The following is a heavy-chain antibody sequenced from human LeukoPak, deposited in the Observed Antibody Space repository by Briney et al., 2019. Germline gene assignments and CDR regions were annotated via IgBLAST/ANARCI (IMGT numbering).Heavy chain of an antibody. CDR1: GFTFSSYW. Sequence: PGGSLRLSCAASGFTFSSYWMHWVRQAPGKGLVWVSRINSDGSSTSYADSVKGRFTISRDNAKNTLYLQMNSLRAEDTAVYYCARDSGESTAVFDFDYWGQGTLVTVSS. V-gene: IGHV3-74*01. J-gene: IGHJ4*02. CDR3: ARDSGESTAVFDFDY. CDR2: INSDGSST. D-gene: IGHD6-19*01.